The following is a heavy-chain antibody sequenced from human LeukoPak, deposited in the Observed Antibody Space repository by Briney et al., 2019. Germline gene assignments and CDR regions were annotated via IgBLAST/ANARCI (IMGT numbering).Heavy chain of an antibody. CDR1: GFTFSSDA. CDR2: ISYDGSNK. D-gene: IGHD3-3*01. V-gene: IGHV3-30*04. Sequence: PGGSLRLSCAASGFTFSSDAMHWVRQAPGKGLEWVAVISYDGSNKYYADSVKGRFTISSDNSKNTLYLQMNSLRAEDTAVYYCARDRGDFWSGSYYYYYYMDVWGKGTTVTVSS. CDR3: ARDRGDFWSGSYYYYYYMDV. J-gene: IGHJ6*03.